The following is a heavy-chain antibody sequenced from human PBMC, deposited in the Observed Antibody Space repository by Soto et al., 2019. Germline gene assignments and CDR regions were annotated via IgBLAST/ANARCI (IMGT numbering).Heavy chain of an antibody. V-gene: IGHV3-23*01. J-gene: IGHJ2*01. D-gene: IGHD2-15*01. CDR1: GFSFSRYA. Sequence: EVQLLESGGGLVQPGGSLRLSCVASGFSFSRYAMSWVRQAPGRGLERVAGLSGSGTDTYFADSVQGRITISRDNSKNTLSLELSFVTADDTATYFCVKQGYTYGLIYWYFDLWGRGTLVTVSS. CDR2: LSGSGTDT. CDR3: VKQGYTYGLIYWYFDL.